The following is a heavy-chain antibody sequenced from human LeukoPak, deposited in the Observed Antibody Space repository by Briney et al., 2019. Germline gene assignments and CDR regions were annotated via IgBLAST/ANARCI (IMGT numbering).Heavy chain of an antibody. CDR2: IYYSGST. D-gene: IGHD3-3*01. CDR3: ARQTDFWSGLDY. V-gene: IGHV4-30-2*03. Sequence: SQTLSLTCTVSGGSISSGGYYWSWIRQPPGKGLEWIGYIYYSGSTYYNPSLKSRVTISVDTSKNQFSLKLSSVTAADTAVYYCARQTDFWSGLDYWGQGTLVTVSS. J-gene: IGHJ4*02. CDR1: GGSISSGGYY.